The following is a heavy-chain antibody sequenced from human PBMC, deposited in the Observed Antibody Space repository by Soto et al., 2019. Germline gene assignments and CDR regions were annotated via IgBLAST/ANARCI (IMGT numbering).Heavy chain of an antibody. J-gene: IGHJ4*02. D-gene: IGHD3-3*01. V-gene: IGHV1-58*01. CDR2: IAVGSGDT. CDR1: AFTFTTSA. CDR3: EALLPYYDFYRAYYGPRFDY. Sequence: WDSVKVSYKTSAFTFTTSAVPWVRQARGHRLEWIGWIAVGSGDTKYAQKFQERVTITRDMSTSTAYMELSSLRSEDTAVYYCEALLPYYDFYRAYYGPRFDYWGQGTLVTVS.